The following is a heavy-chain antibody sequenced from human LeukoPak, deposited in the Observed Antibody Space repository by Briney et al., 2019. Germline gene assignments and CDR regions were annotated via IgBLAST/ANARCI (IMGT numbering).Heavy chain of an antibody. D-gene: IGHD5-18*01. V-gene: IGHV3-53*04. J-gene: IGHJ4*02. CDR1: GFTVSSYY. Sequence: GSLRLSCAASGFTVSSYYMTWVRQAPGKGLEWVSTIYSGGTTYYADSVMGRFTISRHNSRNTLYLQMNSLRAEDTAVYYCARVDTVMAYYFDLWGQGTLVTVSS. CDR2: IYSGGTT. CDR3: ARVDTVMAYYFDL.